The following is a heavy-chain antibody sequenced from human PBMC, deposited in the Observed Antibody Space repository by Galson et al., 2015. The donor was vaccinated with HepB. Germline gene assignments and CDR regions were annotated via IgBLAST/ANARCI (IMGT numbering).Heavy chain of an antibody. V-gene: IGHV3-33*01. Sequence: SLRLSCAASGFTFSSYGMHWVRQAPGKGLEWVAVIWYDGSNKYYADSVKGRFTISRDNSKNTLYLQMNSLRAEDTAVYYCARGRVTAGFRNWFDPWGQGTLVTVSS. CDR2: IWYDGSNK. CDR3: ARGRVTAGFRNWFDP. CDR1: GFTFSSYG. D-gene: IGHD6-13*01. J-gene: IGHJ5*02.